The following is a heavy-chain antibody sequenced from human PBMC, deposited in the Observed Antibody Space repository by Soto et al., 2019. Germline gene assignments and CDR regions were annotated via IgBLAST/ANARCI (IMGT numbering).Heavy chain of an antibody. V-gene: IGHV4-4*07. Sequence: PSEALALTCSVAAGSLSGHYWSWIRLPAGRRLQWVGRIYSSGTTNYNPSLKSRVRMSVDTDRNSFSLRLDSVTAADTAVYYCARNFDIAATGTAFDSWGRGVLVTVSS. CDR1: AGSLSGHY. J-gene: IGHJ4*02. D-gene: IGHD6-13*01. CDR3: ARNFDIAATGTAFDS. CDR2: IYSSGTT.